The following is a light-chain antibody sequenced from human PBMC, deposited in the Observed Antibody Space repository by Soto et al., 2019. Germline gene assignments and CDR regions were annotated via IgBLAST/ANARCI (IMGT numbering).Light chain of an antibody. CDR2: EVS. Sequence: QCALTQPPSVSGSHGQSVAISCTGTSSDVGSYNRVSWYQQPPGAAPKLMIYEVSNRPSGVPDRFSGSKSGNTASLIISGLQAEDEADYYCNSYTGSITYVFGTGTKVTVL. J-gene: IGLJ1*01. V-gene: IGLV2-18*02. CDR3: NSYTGSITYV. CDR1: SSDVGSYNR.